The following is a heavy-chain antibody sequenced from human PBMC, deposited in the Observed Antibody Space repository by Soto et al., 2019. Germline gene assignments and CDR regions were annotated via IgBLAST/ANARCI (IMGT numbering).Heavy chain of an antibody. J-gene: IGHJ2*01. D-gene: IGHD2-2*01. Sequence: QVQLVQSGDEVKKPGPLVKVSCKASGYTFTNYGISWVRQAPGQGLEWMGWISPYNGNTKYPQKLQGRVTMTTDTSTRTSYMELRSLRSDDTAVYFCARDGDRCTSTRCSPWPDTHFDLWGRGTLVTVSS. V-gene: IGHV1-18*01. CDR3: ARDGDRCTSTRCSPWPDTHFDL. CDR2: ISPYNGNT. CDR1: GYTFTNYG.